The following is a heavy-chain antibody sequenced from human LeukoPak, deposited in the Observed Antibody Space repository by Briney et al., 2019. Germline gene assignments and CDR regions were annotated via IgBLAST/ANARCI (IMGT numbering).Heavy chain of an antibody. Sequence: GGSLRLSCATSGFTFSSYSMNWVRQAPGTGLEGVSSISSGSDYIYYADSVKGRFTISRDNAKNSLYLQMTSLRAEDTAVYYCASTNHYYGSWTYDYYFDYWGQGTLLTVSS. J-gene: IGHJ4*02. CDR1: GFTFSSYS. D-gene: IGHD3-10*01. CDR2: ISSGSDYI. CDR3: ASTNHYYGSWTYDYYFDY. V-gene: IGHV3-21*01.